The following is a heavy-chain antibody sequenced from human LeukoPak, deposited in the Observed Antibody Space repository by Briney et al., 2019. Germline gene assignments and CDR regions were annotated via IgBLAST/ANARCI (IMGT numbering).Heavy chain of an antibody. CDR1: GYTFTDYN. CDR2: MNPNSGGA. J-gene: IGHJ5*02. V-gene: IGHV1-2*02. CDR3: TRDRLGGSGWFDP. D-gene: IGHD3-16*01. Sequence: GASVKVSCKASGYTFTDYNIHWVRQAPGQGLEWMGWMNPNSGGANYAQNFQDTVTMTKDTSISTAYMELRGMRSDDSAVYYCTRDRLGGSGWFDPWGQGTLVTVSS.